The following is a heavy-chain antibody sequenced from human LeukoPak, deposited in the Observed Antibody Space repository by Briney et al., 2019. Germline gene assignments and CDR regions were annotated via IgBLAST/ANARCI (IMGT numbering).Heavy chain of an antibody. CDR3: ARGGGGYCSGGSCYPSLNY. CDR1: GYTLTELS. D-gene: IGHD2-15*01. CDR2: FDPEDGET. V-gene: IGHV1-24*01. Sequence: ASVKVSCKVSGYTLTELSMHWVRQAPGKGLEWMGGFDPEDGETIYAQKFQGRVTMTEDTSTDTAYMELSSLRSDDTAVYYCARGGGGYCSGGSCYPSLNYWGQGTLVTVSS. J-gene: IGHJ4*02.